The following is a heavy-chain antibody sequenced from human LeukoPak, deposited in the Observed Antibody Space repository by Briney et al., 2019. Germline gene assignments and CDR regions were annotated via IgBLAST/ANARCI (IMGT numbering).Heavy chain of an antibody. CDR3: ARDQYSSGSL. CDR1: GFTFSSYS. Sequence: GGSLRLSCAASGFTFSSYSMNWVRQAPGKGLEWVANIKQDGSEKYYVDSVEGRFTISRDNAKNSLYLQMNSLRAEDTAVYYCARDQYSSGSLWGQGTLVTVSS. D-gene: IGHD6-19*01. CDR2: IKQDGSEK. J-gene: IGHJ4*02. V-gene: IGHV3-7*01.